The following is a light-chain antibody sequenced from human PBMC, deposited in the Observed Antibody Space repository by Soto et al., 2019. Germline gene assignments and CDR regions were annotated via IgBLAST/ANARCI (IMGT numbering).Light chain of an antibody. CDR1: QSVANK. V-gene: IGKV3-15*01. CDR2: GAS. J-gene: IGKJ1*01. CDR3: QQHNNWHPWT. Sequence: EIVLTQSPSTLSLSPGERATLSCRASQSVANKVAWYQQKPGQPPRLLIYGASTRAAGVPARFSGSGYGRQFSLTISSMQYEDFATYHCQQHNNWHPWTFGQGTKVDIK.